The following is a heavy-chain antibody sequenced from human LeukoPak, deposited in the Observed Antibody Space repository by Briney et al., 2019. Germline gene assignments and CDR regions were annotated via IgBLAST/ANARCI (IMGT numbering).Heavy chain of an antibody. D-gene: IGHD2-21*01. J-gene: IGHJ4*02. CDR1: GYTFTSYA. V-gene: IGHV1-69*13. CDR2: IIPIFGTA. CDR3: ARDTPYSYFDY. Sequence: SVKVSCKASGYTFTSYAISWVRQAPGQGLEWMGGIIPIFGTANYAQKFQGRVTITADESTSTAYMELSSPRSEDTAVYYCARDTPYSYFDYWGQGTLVTVSS.